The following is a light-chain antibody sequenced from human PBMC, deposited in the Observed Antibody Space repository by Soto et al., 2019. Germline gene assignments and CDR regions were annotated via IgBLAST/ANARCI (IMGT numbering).Light chain of an antibody. CDR3: QQYDTYPWT. Sequence: DLQMTQSPSTLSASVGDRVTITCRASQSISIWLAWYQQKPGKAPELLIYKVCSLESGVPSSFSGSRSGTEFTLTISSLKPDDFATYYCQQYDTYPWTFGQGTKVEIK. J-gene: IGKJ1*01. V-gene: IGKV1-5*03. CDR2: KVC. CDR1: QSISIW.